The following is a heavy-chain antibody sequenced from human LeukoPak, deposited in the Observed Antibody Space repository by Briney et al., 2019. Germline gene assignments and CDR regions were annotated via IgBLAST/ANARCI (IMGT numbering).Heavy chain of an antibody. CDR2: INPNSGGT. Sequence: GASVKVSCKASGYTFTGYYMHWVRQAPGQGLEWMGWINPNSGGTNYAQKFKGRVTMSRDTSISTAYMEVTWLRSDDTAVYFCARAPTHDYSTIEYWGQGTLVTVSS. CDR3: ARAPTHDYSTIEY. V-gene: IGHV1-2*02. J-gene: IGHJ4*02. D-gene: IGHD4-11*01. CDR1: GYTFTGYY.